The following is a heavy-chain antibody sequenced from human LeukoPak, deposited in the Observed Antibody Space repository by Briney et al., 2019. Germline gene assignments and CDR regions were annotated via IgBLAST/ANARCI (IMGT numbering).Heavy chain of an antibody. D-gene: IGHD3-10*01. CDR3: ARGGHRQKEF. Sequence: GGSLRLSCSASGFTFSNYWMTWVRQSPGKGLEWVAIIKHDGSDKYCVDSVKGRFTISRDNAKNSLYLQMSSLRPEDTAVYYCARGGHRQKEFWGQGTLVTVSS. J-gene: IGHJ4*02. CDR1: GFTFSNYW. CDR2: IKHDGSDK. V-gene: IGHV3-7*01.